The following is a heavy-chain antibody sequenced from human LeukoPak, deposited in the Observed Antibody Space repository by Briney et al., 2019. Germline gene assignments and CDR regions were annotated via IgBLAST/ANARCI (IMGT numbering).Heavy chain of an antibody. D-gene: IGHD1-26*01. Sequence: GGSLRLSCAASGFTFDDYAMHWVRQAPGKGLEWVSGISWNSGSIGYADSVKGRFTTSRDNSKNTLYLQMNSLRAEDTAVYYCARDPRGSYYEHFDYWGQGTLVTVSS. V-gene: IGHV3-9*01. J-gene: IGHJ4*02. CDR1: GFTFDDYA. CDR3: ARDPRGSYYEHFDY. CDR2: ISWNSGSI.